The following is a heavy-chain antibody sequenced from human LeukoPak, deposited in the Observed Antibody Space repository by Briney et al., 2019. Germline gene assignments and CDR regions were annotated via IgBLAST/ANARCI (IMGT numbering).Heavy chain of an antibody. CDR3: ARDGQQWLAFDY. Sequence: GRSLRLSCAASGFTFSSYAMHWVRQAPGKGLEWVAVISYDGSNKYYADSVKGRFTISRDNSKNTLYLQMSSLRAEDTAVYYCARDGQQWLAFDYWGQGTLVTVSS. V-gene: IGHV3-30*04. CDR1: GFTFSSYA. J-gene: IGHJ4*02. CDR2: ISYDGSNK. D-gene: IGHD6-19*01.